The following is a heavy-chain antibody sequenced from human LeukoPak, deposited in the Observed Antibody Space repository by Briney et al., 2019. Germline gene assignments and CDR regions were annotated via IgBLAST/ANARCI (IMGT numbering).Heavy chain of an antibody. CDR3: ATASPGRAARINFDY. J-gene: IGHJ4*02. V-gene: IGHV1-69*01. D-gene: IGHD6-6*01. CDR2: IIPIFGTA. Sequence: GASVEVSCKASGGTFSSYAISWVRQAPGQGLEWMGGIIPIFGTANYAQKFQGRVTITADESTSTAYMELSSLRSEDTAVYYCATASPGRAARINFDYWGQGTLVTVSS. CDR1: GGTFSSYA.